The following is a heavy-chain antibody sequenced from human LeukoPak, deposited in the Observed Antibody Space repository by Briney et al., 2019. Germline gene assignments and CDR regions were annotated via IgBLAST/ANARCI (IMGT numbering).Heavy chain of an antibody. CDR2: IGTYGGDT. D-gene: IGHD3-10*01. V-gene: IGHV1-18*01. CDR1: TSR. J-gene: IGHJ4*02. Sequence: ASVKVSCKATSRISWVRQAPGQGLEWMGRIGTYGGDTYYAQKFQGRITVTTDTSTSTVYMELRSLRSDDTAVYYCARAPMVRGVIRYFDYWGQGTLVTVSS. CDR3: ARAPMVRGVIRYFDY.